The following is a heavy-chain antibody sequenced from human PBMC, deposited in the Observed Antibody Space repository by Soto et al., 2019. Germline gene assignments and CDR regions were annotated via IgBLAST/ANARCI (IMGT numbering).Heavy chain of an antibody. Sequence: QVQLLQSGAEVKKPGASVKVSCKASGYTFATYGISWVRQAPGQGLEWMGWITPDNGYTNYAQKLQGRVTMTTDTSTRTAYMEVRSLRSDDTAVYYCARLAPCSGGTCYSRPLDSWGQGTLVTVSS. D-gene: IGHD2-15*01. J-gene: IGHJ4*02. CDR1: GYTFATYG. V-gene: IGHV1-18*01. CDR3: ARLAPCSGGTCYSRPLDS. CDR2: ITPDNGYT.